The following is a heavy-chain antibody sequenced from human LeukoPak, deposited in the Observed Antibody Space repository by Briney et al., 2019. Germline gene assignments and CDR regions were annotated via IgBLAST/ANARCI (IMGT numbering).Heavy chain of an antibody. Sequence: ASVTVSYQPSGCSFTDYYLHWVRQAPAQGREWVGWIKPNSGGTNYAQKFQGRVTVTRDTSISTAYMDLSRLRSDDTAVYYCARGYGSGPNYYYVMDVWGQGTTVTVSS. CDR1: GCSFTDYY. CDR2: IKPNSGGT. D-gene: IGHD3-10*01. J-gene: IGHJ6*02. CDR3: ARGYGSGPNYYYVMDV. V-gene: IGHV1-2*02.